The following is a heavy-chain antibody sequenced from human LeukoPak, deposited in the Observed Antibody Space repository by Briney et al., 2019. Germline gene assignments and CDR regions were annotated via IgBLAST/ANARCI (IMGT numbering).Heavy chain of an antibody. CDR1: GGTFSSYA. CDR3: ARDIDRSSGYYRQRNWFDP. D-gene: IGHD3-22*01. Sequence: GASVKVSCKASGGTFSSYAISLVRQAPGQGLEWMGRIIPIFGTANYAQKFQGRVTITTDESTSTAYMELSSLRSEDTAVYYCARDIDRSSGYYRQRNWFDPWGGGTLVTVSS. V-gene: IGHV1-69*05. J-gene: IGHJ5*02. CDR2: IIPIFGTA.